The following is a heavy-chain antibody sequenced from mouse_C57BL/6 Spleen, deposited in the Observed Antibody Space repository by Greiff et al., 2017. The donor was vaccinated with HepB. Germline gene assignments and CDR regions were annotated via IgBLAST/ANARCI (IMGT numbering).Heavy chain of an antibody. CDR3: TRVKGLRGWYFDV. CDR1: GFTFSSYA. J-gene: IGHJ1*03. V-gene: IGHV5-9-1*02. Sequence: DVMLVESGEGLVKPGGSLKLSCAASGFTFSSYAMSWVRQTPEKRLEWVAYISSGGDYIYYADTVKGRFTISRDNARNTLYLQMSSLKSEDTAMYYCTRVKGLRGWYFDVWGTGTTVTVSS. D-gene: IGHD2-4*01. CDR2: ISSGGDYI.